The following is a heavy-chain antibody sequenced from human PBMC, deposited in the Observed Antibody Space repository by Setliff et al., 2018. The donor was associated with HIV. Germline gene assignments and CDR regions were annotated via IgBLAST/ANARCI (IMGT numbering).Heavy chain of an antibody. CDR2: IYHSGST. CDR3: ARMYSGYYYYGMDV. Sequence: LSLTCAVSGYSISSGYYWGWIRQPPGKGLEWIGSIYHSGSTYYNPSLKSRVTISVDTSKNQFSLKLSSVTAADTAVYYCARMYSGYYYYGMDVWGQGTTVTAP. J-gene: IGHJ6*02. V-gene: IGHV4-38-2*01. CDR1: GYSISSGYY. D-gene: IGHD1-26*01.